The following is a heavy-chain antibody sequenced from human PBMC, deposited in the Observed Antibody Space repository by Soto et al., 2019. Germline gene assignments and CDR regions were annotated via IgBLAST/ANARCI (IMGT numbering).Heavy chain of an antibody. CDR3: ARGYGPIDY. D-gene: IGHD3-10*01. CDR1: GGSFSDYY. V-gene: IGHV4-34*01. Sequence: SETLSLTCAVYGGSFSDYYWSWIRQPPGKGLEWIGEINHSGSTNYSPSLKSRVTISVDTSKNQFSLKLTSVTAADAALYYCARGYGPIDYWGQGTLVTVSS. CDR2: INHSGST. J-gene: IGHJ4*02.